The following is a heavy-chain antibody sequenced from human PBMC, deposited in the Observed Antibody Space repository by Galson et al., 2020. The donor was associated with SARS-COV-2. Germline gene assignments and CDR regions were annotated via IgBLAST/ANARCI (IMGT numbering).Heavy chain of an antibody. D-gene: IGHD3-16*01. V-gene: IGHV5-51*01. CDR2: MYPGDSDF. Sequence: GESLKLSCKGSGYSFTDYWIGWVRQMPRKGLEWMAVMYPGDSDFRYSPSFQGQVTISADKSIRTAYLQWSSVEASDTAMYYCARRGSLGANWAFDYWGQGTLVTVSS. CDR3: ARRGSLGANWAFDY. CDR1: GYSFTDYW. J-gene: IGHJ4*02.